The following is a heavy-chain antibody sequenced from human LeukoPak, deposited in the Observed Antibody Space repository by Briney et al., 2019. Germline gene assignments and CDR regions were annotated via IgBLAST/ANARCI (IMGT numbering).Heavy chain of an antibody. CDR1: NYYISSGSY. Sequence: LETLSLTCGVSNYYISSGSYWSWIRQPPGKGLEWIGSIYHTGSAYYSSSLQSRVTISVDTSKNQFSVKLSSVTAADTAVYYCARANDRGGTSPLDYWGQGTLVTVSS. CDR3: ARANDRGGTSPLDY. D-gene: IGHD2-2*01. V-gene: IGHV4-38-2*01. CDR2: IYHTGSA. J-gene: IGHJ4*02.